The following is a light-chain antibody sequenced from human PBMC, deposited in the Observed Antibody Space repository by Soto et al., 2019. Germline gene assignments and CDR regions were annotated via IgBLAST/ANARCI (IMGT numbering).Light chain of an antibody. CDR3: QVWDSTSDHPV. V-gene: IGLV3-21*04. J-gene: IGLJ2*01. Sequence: SYELIPPPSVSVAPGKTARISCGGNNIGSNTVHWYQQKPGQAPVLGIYYDSDRPSGIPERFSGSNSGNTATLTISRVEAGDEADYFCQVWDSTSDHPVFGGGTQLTVL. CDR2: YDS. CDR1: NIGSNT.